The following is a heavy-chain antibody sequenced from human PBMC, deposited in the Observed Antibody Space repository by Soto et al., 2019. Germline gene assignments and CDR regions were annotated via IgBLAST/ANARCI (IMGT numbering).Heavy chain of an antibody. V-gene: IGHV3-74*01. J-gene: IGHJ6*02. D-gene: IGHD5-18*01. CDR2: INSDGGTT. Sequence: PGGSLRLSCAASRFMFSSYWMHWVRQAPGKGLVWVSRINSDGGTTTYADSVKGRFTISRDNAKNTLYLQMNSLRAEDTAVYYCARASKYSYGYLYYGMDVWGQGTTVTVSS. CDR3: ARASKYSYGYLYYGMDV. CDR1: RFMFSSYW.